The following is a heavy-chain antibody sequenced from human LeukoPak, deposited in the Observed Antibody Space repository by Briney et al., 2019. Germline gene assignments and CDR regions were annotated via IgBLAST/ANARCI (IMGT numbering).Heavy chain of an antibody. CDR1: GFTFSTYW. V-gene: IGHV3-7*01. CDR3: ARVGTAEGTLEDY. D-gene: IGHD6-13*01. J-gene: IGHJ4*02. Sequence: GGSLRLSCAASGFTFSTYWMSWVRQPPGKGLEWVANIKHDGSEKYYVDSVKGRFTISRDNAKNSLYLQMNSLRAEDTAVYYCARVGTAEGTLEDYWGQGTLVTVSS. CDR2: IKHDGSEK.